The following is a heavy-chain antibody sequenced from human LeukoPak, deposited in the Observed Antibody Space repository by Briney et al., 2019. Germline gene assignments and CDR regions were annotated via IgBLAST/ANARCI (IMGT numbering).Heavy chain of an antibody. Sequence: SETLSLTCTVSGGSISSGSYYWSWIRQPAGKGLEWIGRIYTSGSTNYNPSLKSRVTISVDTPKNQFSLKLSSVTAADTAVYYCARNMVRGEGWFDPWGQGTLVTVSS. V-gene: IGHV4-61*02. CDR1: GGSISSGSYY. J-gene: IGHJ5*02. CDR2: IYTSGST. CDR3: ARNMVRGEGWFDP. D-gene: IGHD3-10*01.